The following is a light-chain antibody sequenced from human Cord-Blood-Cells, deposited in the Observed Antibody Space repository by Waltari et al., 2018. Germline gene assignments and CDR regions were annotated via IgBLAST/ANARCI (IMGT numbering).Light chain of an antibody. CDR2: AAS. CDR3: QQSYSTPRT. Sequence: DIQMTQSPSSLSASVGDRVNITCRASQSISSYLNWNQQEPGKAPKLLIYAASSLQSGVPSRFSGSGSGTDFTLTISSLQPEDFATYYCQQSYSTPRTFGQGTKVEIK. J-gene: IGKJ1*01. CDR1: QSISSY. V-gene: IGKV1-39*01.